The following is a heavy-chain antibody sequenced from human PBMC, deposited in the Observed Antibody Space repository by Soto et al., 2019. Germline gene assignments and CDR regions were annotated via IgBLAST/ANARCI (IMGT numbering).Heavy chain of an antibody. V-gene: IGHV1-69*01. CDR3: AIPHLVKYGSGSYYNGEFLGTFDY. CDR1: GGTFSSYA. Sequence: QVQLVQSGAEVKKPGSSVKVSCKASGGTFSSYAISWVRQAPGQGLEWMGGIIPIFGTANYAQKFQGRVTITADESTITAYLELSSLSSEDTAVHYCAIPHLVKYGSGSYYNGEFLGTFDYWGQGTLVTVSS. D-gene: IGHD3-10*01. CDR2: IIPIFGTA. J-gene: IGHJ4*02.